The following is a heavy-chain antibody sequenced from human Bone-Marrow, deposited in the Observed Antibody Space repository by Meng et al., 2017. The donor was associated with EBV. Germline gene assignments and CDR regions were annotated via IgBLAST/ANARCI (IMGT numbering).Heavy chain of an antibody. D-gene: IGHD7-27*01. Sequence: VQLQGSGPGLVKPSEPLVLPCSVFGGSINNYYWSWIRQPPGKGLECIGYIYYSGSTTYNPSLKSRVTISVDTSKNQFSLKLSSVTAADTAVYYCARGENWGGWFDPWGQGTLVTVSS. CDR3: ARGENWGGWFDP. CDR2: IYYSGST. CDR1: GGSINNYY. V-gene: IGHV4-59*01. J-gene: IGHJ5*02.